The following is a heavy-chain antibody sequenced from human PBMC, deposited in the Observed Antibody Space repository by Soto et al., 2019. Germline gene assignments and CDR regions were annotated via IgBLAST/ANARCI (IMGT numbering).Heavy chain of an antibody. J-gene: IGHJ4*02. V-gene: IGHV4-31*03. D-gene: IGHD3-3*01. Sequence: SETLSLTCTVSGGSVSSGSYYWSWIRQHPGRGLEWIGYIYYTGNTYYNPSLKSRLAISVVTSKNQFSRKLTSVSAADTAVYYCAIDPRSAYYDDHGGQGTRVTGS. CDR1: GGSVSSGSYY. CDR3: AIDPRSAYYDDH. CDR2: IYYTGNT.